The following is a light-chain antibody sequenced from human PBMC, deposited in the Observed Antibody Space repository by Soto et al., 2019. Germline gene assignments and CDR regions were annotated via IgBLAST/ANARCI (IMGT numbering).Light chain of an antibody. CDR2: EVS. Sequence: QSALTQPASVSGSPGQSITISCTGTSSDVGGYNYVSWFQQYPGKAPKLMISEVSNRPSGVSNRFSGSKSGNTASLTISGLQAEDEADYYCSSYASSNTLVFGGGTKLTVL. CDR1: SSDVGGYNY. CDR3: SSYASSNTLV. V-gene: IGLV2-14*01. J-gene: IGLJ2*01.